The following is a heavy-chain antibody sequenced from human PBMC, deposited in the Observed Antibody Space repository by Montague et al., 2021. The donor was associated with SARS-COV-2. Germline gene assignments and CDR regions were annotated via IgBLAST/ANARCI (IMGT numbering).Heavy chain of an antibody. CDR3: AATSGDIVVVVAAYYGMDV. D-gene: IGHD2-15*01. J-gene: IGHJ6*02. CDR2: ISSSSSTI. CDR1: GFTFSSYD. Sequence: SLRLSCAASGFTFSSYDMNWVRQAPGKGLEWVSSISSSSSTIYYADSVKGRFTISRDNAKNSLYLQMNSLRAEDTAVYYCAATSGDIVVVVAAYYGMDVWGQGTTVTVSS. V-gene: IGHV3-48*03.